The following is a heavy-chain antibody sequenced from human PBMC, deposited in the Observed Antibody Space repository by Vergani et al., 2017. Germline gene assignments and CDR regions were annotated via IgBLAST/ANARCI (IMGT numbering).Heavy chain of an antibody. D-gene: IGHD6-19*01. CDR3: AKDLKSYSSGSY. CDR2: ISGSGGST. CDR1: GFTFSSYA. Sequence: EVQLLESGGGLVQPGGSLRLSCAASGFTFSSYAMSWVRQAPGKGLEWVSAISGSGGSTYYADSVKGRFTISRDNSKNTLHLQMNSLRAEDTAVYYCAKDLKSYSSGSYWGQGTLVTVSS. V-gene: IGHV3-23*01. J-gene: IGHJ4*02.